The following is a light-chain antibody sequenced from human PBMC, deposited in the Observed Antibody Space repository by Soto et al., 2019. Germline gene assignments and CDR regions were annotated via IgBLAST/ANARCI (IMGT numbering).Light chain of an antibody. CDR2: NAS. V-gene: IGKV3-11*01. CDR3: QQRHNWPRK. Sequence: EMVLTQSPAALCLSAGERATLSCRASQSVSKYLAWYQQKPGQAPRLLIYNASNRATGIPVRFSGSGSGTDFTLTISSLEPEDFAVYYCQQRHNWPRKFGQGTKV. CDR1: QSVSKY. J-gene: IGKJ1*01.